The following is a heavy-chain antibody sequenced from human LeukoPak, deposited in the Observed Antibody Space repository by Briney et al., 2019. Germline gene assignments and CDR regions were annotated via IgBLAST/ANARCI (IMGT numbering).Heavy chain of an antibody. CDR2: INPNSGGT. V-gene: IGHV1-2*02. D-gene: IGHD2-21*02. J-gene: IGHJ4*02. CDR3: ARVRILAYCGGDCYPIDY. CDR1: GYTFTGYY. Sequence: ASVKVSCKTSGYTFTGYYMHLVRQAPGQGLEWMGWINPNSGGTNYAQKFQGRVTMTRDTSISTAYMELSRLRSDDTAVYYCARVRILAYCGGDCYPIDYWGQGTLVTVSS.